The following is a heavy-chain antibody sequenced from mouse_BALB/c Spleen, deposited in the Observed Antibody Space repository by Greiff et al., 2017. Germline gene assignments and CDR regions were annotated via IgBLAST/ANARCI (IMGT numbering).Heavy chain of an antibody. V-gene: IGHV2-2*02. Sequence: QVQLKESGPGLVQPSQSLSITCTVSGFSLTSYGVHWVRQSPGKGLEWLGVIWSGGSTDYNAAFISRLSISKDNAKSQVFFKMNNLQANDTAIYYCARTIYDGYCDYWGQGTTLTVSA. CDR2: IWSGGST. D-gene: IGHD2-3*01. CDR3: ARTIYDGYCDY. CDR1: GFSLTSYG. J-gene: IGHJ2*01.